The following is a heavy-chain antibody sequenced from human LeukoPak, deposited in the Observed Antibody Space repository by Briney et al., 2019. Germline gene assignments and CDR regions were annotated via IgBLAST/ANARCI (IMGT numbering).Heavy chain of an antibody. CDR1: GGSFSGYA. CDR3: ARGQSGYDLDYYYYYMDV. V-gene: IGHV4-34*01. Sequence: SETLSLTCAVYGGSFSGYAWSWIRQPPGKGLEWIGEIYHSGSTNSNPSLESRVTISVDTSKNQFSLKLSSVTAADTAVYYCARGQSGYDLDYYYYYMDVWGKGTTVTVSS. CDR2: IYHSGST. D-gene: IGHD5-12*01. J-gene: IGHJ6*03.